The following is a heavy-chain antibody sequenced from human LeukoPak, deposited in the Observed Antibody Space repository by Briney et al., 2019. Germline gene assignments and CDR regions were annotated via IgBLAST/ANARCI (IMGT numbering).Heavy chain of an antibody. CDR3: ASVGAGVAAEYFRR. Sequence: SETLSLTCSVSGGSISRSSYYWGWIRQPPGKGLEWIGNIYYSGSTQYNPSLKSRVTISEDTSKNQFSLKLSSVTAADTAVYYCASVGAGVAAEYFRRWGQGTLVTVSS. CDR2: IYYSGST. D-gene: IGHD6-13*01. CDR1: GGSISRSSYY. J-gene: IGHJ1*01. V-gene: IGHV4-39*01.